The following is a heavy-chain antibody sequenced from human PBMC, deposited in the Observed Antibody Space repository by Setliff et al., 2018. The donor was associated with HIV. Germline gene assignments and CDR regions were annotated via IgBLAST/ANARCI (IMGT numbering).Heavy chain of an antibody. J-gene: IGHJ4*02. CDR2: IIPLIGFV. CDR1: AGTFNNYA. V-gene: IGHV1-69*05. Sequence: SVKVSCKAYAGTFNNYAISWVRRAPGKGLEWLGVIIPLIGFVKYAQMFQGRATITTDASTTTVYLELSSLKSDDTAVYYCTRGHRDGRNHREEDSWGQGTLVTV. CDR3: TRGHRDGRNHREEDS. D-gene: IGHD1-26*01.